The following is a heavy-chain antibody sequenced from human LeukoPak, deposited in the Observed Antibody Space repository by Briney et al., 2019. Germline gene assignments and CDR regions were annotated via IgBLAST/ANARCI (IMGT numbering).Heavy chain of an antibody. D-gene: IGHD2-2*01. J-gene: IGHJ5*02. V-gene: IGHV3-7*05. Sequence: GGSLRLSCAASGFTFSSYAMNWVRQAPGKGLEWVANIKQDGSEKYYVDSVKGRFTISRDNAKNSLYLQMNSLRAEDTAVYYCARENLRLGYCSSTSCRYAKGFDPWGQGTLVTVSS. CDR3: ARENLRLGYCSSTSCRYAKGFDP. CDR1: GFTFSSYA. CDR2: IKQDGSEK.